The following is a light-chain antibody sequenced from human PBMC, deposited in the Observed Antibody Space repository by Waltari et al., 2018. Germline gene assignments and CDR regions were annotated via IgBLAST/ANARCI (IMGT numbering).Light chain of an antibody. V-gene: IGLV1-40*01. Sequence: QSVLTQPPSVSGAPGQRVTIACTGSGSNNGAGYDVHWYQQVPRAAPKRLIYGSSSRPLGVPDRFFGSTSGTSASLAIIGLQAEDEADYYCQSYDITLRVVFGGGTKLTVL. CDR3: QSYDITLRVV. CDR1: GSNNGAGYD. J-gene: IGLJ3*02. CDR2: GSS.